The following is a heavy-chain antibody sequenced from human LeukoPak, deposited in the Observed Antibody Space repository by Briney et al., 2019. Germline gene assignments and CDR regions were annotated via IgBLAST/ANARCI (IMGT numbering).Heavy chain of an antibody. J-gene: IGHJ4*02. CDR2: INPNSGGT. D-gene: IGHD6-13*01. Sequence: HGASVKVSCKASGYTFTGYYMHWVRQAPGQGLEWMGWINPNSGGTNYAQKFQGRVTMTRDTSISTAYMELRSLRSDDTAVYYCARDQQLANEFPFDYWGQGTLVTVSS. V-gene: IGHV1-2*02. CDR1: GYTFTGYY. CDR3: ARDQQLANEFPFDY.